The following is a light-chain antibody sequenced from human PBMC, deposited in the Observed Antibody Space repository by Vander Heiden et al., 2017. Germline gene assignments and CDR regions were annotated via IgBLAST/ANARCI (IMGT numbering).Light chain of an antibody. Sequence: DIQMTQSLSALSASGGDRVTITCRASQSISILSDWYHQKTGNAPKILIYAASTMQADVPSRFSSSRSSTAFSLTISSLQPADFATFYCRQSYSTPRENTFGQGTRLEIK. CDR3: RQSYSTPRENT. V-gene: IGKV1-39*01. J-gene: IGKJ2*01. CDR1: QSISIL. CDR2: AAS.